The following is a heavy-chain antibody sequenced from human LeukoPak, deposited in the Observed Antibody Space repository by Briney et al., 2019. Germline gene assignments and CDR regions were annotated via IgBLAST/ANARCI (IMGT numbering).Heavy chain of an antibody. Sequence: SGTLSLTCTVSGGSVSSYYWSWIRQPPGKGLKWIGYIYYSGSTNYNPSLKSRVTISVDTSKNQFSLKLSSVTAADTAVYYCARYVWGSYPTFEDYWGQGTLVTVSS. CDR1: GGSVSSYY. J-gene: IGHJ4*02. V-gene: IGHV4-59*02. D-gene: IGHD3-16*02. CDR2: IYYSGST. CDR3: ARYVWGSYPTFEDY.